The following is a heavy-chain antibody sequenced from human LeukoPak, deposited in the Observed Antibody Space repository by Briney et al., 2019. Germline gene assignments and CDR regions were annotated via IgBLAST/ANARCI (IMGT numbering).Heavy chain of an antibody. J-gene: IGHJ5*02. Sequence: GSLRLSCAASGFTLSNHWMSWVRQSPGKGLEWIGEINHSGSTNYNPSLKSRVTISVDTSKNQFSLKLSSVTAADTAVYYCARGHRATPFDPWGQGTLVTVSS. CDR3: ARGHRATPFDP. CDR2: INHSGST. V-gene: IGHV4-4*02. CDR1: GFTLSNHW.